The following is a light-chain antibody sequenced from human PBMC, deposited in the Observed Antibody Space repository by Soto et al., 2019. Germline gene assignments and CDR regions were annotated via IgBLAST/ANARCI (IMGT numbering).Light chain of an antibody. CDR3: AGCDHSLGAPHV. Sequence: QSVLTQPPSASGTPGQRVTISCSGSSSNIGSKTVNWYQKLPGTAPKLLIYSTNQRPSGVPDRFSGSKSGTSASLAISGLQSDDEADYYCAGCDHSLGAPHVFGTGTKVTVL. CDR2: STN. CDR1: SSNIGSKT. J-gene: IGLJ1*01. V-gene: IGLV1-44*01.